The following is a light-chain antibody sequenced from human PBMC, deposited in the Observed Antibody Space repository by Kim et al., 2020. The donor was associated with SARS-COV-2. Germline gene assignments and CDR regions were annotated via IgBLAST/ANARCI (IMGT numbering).Light chain of an antibody. CDR2: WAS. Sequence: DIVMTQSPDSLAVSLGERATINCKSSQSVLYNSNNKNYLAWYQQKPGQPPKLLIYWASTRKSGVPDRFSGSGSGTDFTLTISSLQAEDVAVYYCQQYYSDPLTFGGGTKVEIK. CDR1: QSVLYNSNNKNY. V-gene: IGKV4-1*01. CDR3: QQYYSDPLT. J-gene: IGKJ4*01.